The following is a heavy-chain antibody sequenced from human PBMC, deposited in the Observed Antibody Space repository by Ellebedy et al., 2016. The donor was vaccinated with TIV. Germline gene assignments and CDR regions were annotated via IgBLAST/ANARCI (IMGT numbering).Heavy chain of an antibody. CDR1: GFTFSSHV. J-gene: IGHJ4*02. D-gene: IGHD2-15*01. Sequence: PGGSLRLSCSASGFTFSSHVMHWVRQAPGKGLEFLSAINTDGSATNYADSVKGRFTISRDNSKNMLYLQMSSLTIEDTAVYYCVRAWLGYCSGGSCNIDYWGQGTLVTVSS. V-gene: IGHV3-64D*06. CDR3: VRAWLGYCSGGSCNIDY. CDR2: INTDGSAT.